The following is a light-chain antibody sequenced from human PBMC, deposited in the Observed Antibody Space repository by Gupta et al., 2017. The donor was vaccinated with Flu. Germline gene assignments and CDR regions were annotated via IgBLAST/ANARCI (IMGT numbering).Light chain of an antibody. J-gene: IGKJ4*01. CDR1: QAISNY. CDR3: QQYDSRLT. CDR2: DVS. V-gene: IGKV1-33*01. Sequence: DIQMTQSPSSLSASVGDRVTITCQASQAISNYLNWFQQKPGKAPKLLIYDVSNLQTGVPSRFSGSGSGTDFTLTISSLQPEDFATYYCQQYDSRLTFGGWTKVGI.